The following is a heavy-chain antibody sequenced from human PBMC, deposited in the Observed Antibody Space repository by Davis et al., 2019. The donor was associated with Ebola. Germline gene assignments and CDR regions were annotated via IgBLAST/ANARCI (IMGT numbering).Heavy chain of an antibody. Sequence: GGSLRLSCAASGFTFSNYGMHWVRQAPGKGLEWVAVIAYDGSNKYYADSVQGRFTISRDNYKKTLFLQMSSLRAEDTAVYYCAKDVTDYSSGWTSLWGQGTLVTVSS. CDR1: GFTFSNYG. CDR2: IAYDGSNK. J-gene: IGHJ4*02. D-gene: IGHD6-19*01. V-gene: IGHV3-30*18. CDR3: AKDVTDYSSGWTSL.